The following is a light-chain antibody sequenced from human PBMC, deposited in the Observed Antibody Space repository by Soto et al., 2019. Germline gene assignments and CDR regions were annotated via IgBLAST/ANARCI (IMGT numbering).Light chain of an antibody. V-gene: IGKV1-33*01. Sequence: DIQMTQSPSSLSASVGDRVTITCQASQDISNYLNWYQQKPGQAPKLLIYDASNLETGVPSRFSGSGSGTDFTFTISSRQPDDIATYYCQQYDNLPPYTFGQGTKLEIK. CDR2: DAS. CDR3: QQYDNLPPYT. J-gene: IGKJ2*01. CDR1: QDISNY.